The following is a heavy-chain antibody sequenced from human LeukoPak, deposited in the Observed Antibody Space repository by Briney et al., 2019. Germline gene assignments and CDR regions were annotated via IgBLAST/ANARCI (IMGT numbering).Heavy chain of an antibody. Sequence: ASVKVSCKASGYTFTSYYRHWVRQAPGQVLEWMGIINPSGGSTSYAQKFQGRVTMTRDTSTSTVYMELSSLRSEDTAVYYCARDLFGLNSGTHPDYWGQGTLVTVSS. V-gene: IGHV1-46*01. CDR3: ARDLFGLNSGTHPDY. D-gene: IGHD1-26*01. CDR1: GYTFTSYY. CDR2: INPSGGST. J-gene: IGHJ4*02.